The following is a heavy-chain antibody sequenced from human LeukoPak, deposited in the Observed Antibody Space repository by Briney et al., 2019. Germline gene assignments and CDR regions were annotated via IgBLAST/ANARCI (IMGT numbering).Heavy chain of an antibody. V-gene: IGHV4-34*01. Sequence: PSETLSLTCAVYGGSFSGYYWSWIRQPPGKGLEWIGEINHSGSTNYNPSLKSRVTISVDTSKNQFSPKLSSVTAADTAVYYCARHGSGSDPGHSLGNWYFDLWGRGTLVTVSS. D-gene: IGHD6-25*01. CDR3: ARHGSGSDPGHSLGNWYFDL. CDR2: INHSGST. CDR1: GGSFSGYY. J-gene: IGHJ2*01.